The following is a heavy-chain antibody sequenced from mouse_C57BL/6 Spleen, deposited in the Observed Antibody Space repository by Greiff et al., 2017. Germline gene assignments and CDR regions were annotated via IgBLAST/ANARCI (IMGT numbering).Heavy chain of an antibody. CDR1: GFTFSDYY. D-gene: IGHD2-4*01. CDR2: ISNGGGST. CDR3: ARHYDYDRKAWFAY. V-gene: IGHV5-12*01. Sequence: EVKLVESGGGLVQPGGSLKLSCAASGFTFSDYYMYWVRQTPEKRLEWVAYISNGGGSTYYPDTVKGRFTISRDNAKNTLYLQMSRLKSEDTALYYCARHYDYDRKAWFAYWGQGTLVTVSA. J-gene: IGHJ3*01.